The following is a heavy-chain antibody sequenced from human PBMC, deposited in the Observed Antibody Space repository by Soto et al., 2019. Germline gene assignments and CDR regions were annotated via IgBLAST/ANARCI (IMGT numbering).Heavy chain of an antibody. D-gene: IGHD6-19*01. CDR3: ARAYGEQWSPSFDY. J-gene: IGHJ4*02. Sequence: ESGGGVVQPGRSLRLSCAASGFTFSSYAMHWVRQAPGKGLEWVAVISYDGSNKYYADSVKGRFTISRDNSKNTLYLQMNSLRAEDTAVYYCARAYGEQWSPSFDYWGQGTLVTVSS. V-gene: IGHV3-30-3*01. CDR1: GFTFSSYA. CDR2: ISYDGSNK.